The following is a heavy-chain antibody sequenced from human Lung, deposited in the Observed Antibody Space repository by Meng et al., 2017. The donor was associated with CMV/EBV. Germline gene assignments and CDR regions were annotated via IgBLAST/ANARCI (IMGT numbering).Heavy chain of an antibody. V-gene: IGHV4-59*01. J-gene: IGHJ6*02. CDR2: IYYSGST. CDR3: ARLSATGAYYYGIDD. Sequence: ESLKISCTVSGASISSYYWSWIRQPPGGGLEYIGFIYYSGSTNYNPSLRRPGIISIDTSKNQFSLKFSSVTTADTAVNYCARLSATGAYYYGIDDWGQGXPVTVSS. D-gene: IGHD1-1*01. CDR1: GASISSYY.